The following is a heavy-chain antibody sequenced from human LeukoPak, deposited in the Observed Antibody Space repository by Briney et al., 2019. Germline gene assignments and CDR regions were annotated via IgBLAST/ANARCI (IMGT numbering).Heavy chain of an antibody. Sequence: GGPLRLSCAASGFTFSSYGMHWVRQAPGKGLEWVAFIRYDGSNKYYADSVKGRFTISRDNSKNTLYLQMNSLRAEDTAVYYCAKEKYGSGSYLDYWGQGTLVTVSS. J-gene: IGHJ4*02. V-gene: IGHV3-30*02. CDR2: IRYDGSNK. D-gene: IGHD3-10*01. CDR3: AKEKYGSGSYLDY. CDR1: GFTFSSYG.